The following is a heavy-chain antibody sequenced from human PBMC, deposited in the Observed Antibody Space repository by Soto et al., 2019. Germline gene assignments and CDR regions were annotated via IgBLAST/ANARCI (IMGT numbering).Heavy chain of an antibody. CDR2: INPNSGGT. J-gene: IGHJ3*02. CDR1: GYTFTDYY. Sequence: ASVKVSCKASGYTFTDYYIHWVRQAPGQGLEWMGWINPNSGGTNYPQEFQGRVTMTSDTSISTVYMELSRLTSDDTAVYYCARERPAHRQWLVNVHIGAFDIWGQGTVVTVAS. D-gene: IGHD6-19*01. CDR3: ARERPAHRQWLVNVHIGAFDI. V-gene: IGHV1-2*02.